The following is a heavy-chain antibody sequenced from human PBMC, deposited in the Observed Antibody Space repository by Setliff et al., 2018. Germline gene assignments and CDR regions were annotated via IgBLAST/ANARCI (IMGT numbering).Heavy chain of an antibody. J-gene: IGHJ6*03. CDR3: ARDLIAAAGLYYYYYYMDV. CDR1: GYTFTGYY. Sequence: GASVKVSCKASGYTFTGYYMHWVRQAPGQGLEWMGWINPNSGGTNYAQKFQGRVTMTRDTSISTAYMELSRLRSDDTAVYYCARDLIAAAGLYYYYYYMDVWDKGTTVTVSS. CDR2: INPNSGGT. V-gene: IGHV1-2*02. D-gene: IGHD6-13*01.